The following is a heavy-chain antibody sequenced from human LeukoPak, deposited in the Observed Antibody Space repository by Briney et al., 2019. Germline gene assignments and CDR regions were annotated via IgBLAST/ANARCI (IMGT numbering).Heavy chain of an antibody. D-gene: IGHD3-10*01. CDR1: GFTFSSYW. CDR3: ARERYGSGTRVRYFDY. Sequence: PGGSLRLSCAASGFTFSSYWMSWVRQAPGKGLEWVANIKQDGSEKCYADSVKGRFTIYRDNAKDSLYLQMNSMRAEDTAVYYCARERYGSGTRVRYFDYWGQGTLVTVSS. V-gene: IGHV3-7*01. CDR2: IKQDGSEK. J-gene: IGHJ4*02.